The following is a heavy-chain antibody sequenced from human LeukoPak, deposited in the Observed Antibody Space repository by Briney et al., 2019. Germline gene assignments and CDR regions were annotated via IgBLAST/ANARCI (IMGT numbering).Heavy chain of an antibody. V-gene: IGHV1-2*02. CDR2: INPNSGGT. J-gene: IGHJ1*01. D-gene: IGHD3-22*01. Sequence: ASVKVSCKASGYTFTGHYMHWVRQAPGQGLEWMGWINPNSGGTNYAQKFQGRVTMTRDTSISTAYMELSRLRSDDTAVYYCARVGYYDSSGYYFQHWGQGTLVTVSS. CDR3: ARVGYYDSSGYYFQH. CDR1: GYTFTGHY.